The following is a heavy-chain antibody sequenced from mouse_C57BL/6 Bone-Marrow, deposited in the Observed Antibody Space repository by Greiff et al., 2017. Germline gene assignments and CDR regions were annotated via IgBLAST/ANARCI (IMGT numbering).Heavy chain of an antibody. CDR3: ARTTYRLDY. CDR2: INPNNGGT. CDR1: GYTFTDYY. V-gene: IGHV1-26*01. Sequence: VQLQQSGPELVKPGASVKISCKASGYTFTDYYMNWVKQSHGKSLEWIGDINPNNGGTSYNQKFKGKATLTVDKSSSTAYMELRSLTSEDSAVYYCARTTYRLDYWGQGTTLTVSS. J-gene: IGHJ2*01.